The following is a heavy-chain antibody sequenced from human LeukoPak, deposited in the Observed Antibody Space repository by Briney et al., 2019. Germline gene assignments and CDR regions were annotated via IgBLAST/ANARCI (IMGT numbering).Heavy chain of an antibody. J-gene: IGHJ4*02. D-gene: IGHD5-18*01. Sequence: GGSLRLSCGGSGFTFRSYGMHWVRQAPGKGLEWVAVISYDGSNKYYADSVKGRFTISRDNSKNTLYLQMNSLRAEDTAVYYCAKDRGIQLWPRYFDYWGQGTLVTVSS. CDR2: ISYDGSNK. CDR1: GFTFRSYG. CDR3: AKDRGIQLWPRYFDY. V-gene: IGHV3-30*18.